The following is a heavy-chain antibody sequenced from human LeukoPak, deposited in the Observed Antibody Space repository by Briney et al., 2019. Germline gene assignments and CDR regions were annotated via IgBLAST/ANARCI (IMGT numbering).Heavy chain of an antibody. D-gene: IGHD2/OR15-2a*01. J-gene: IGHJ4*02. Sequence: GGSLRLSCAASGFTFSNYGMHWVRQAPGKGLEWVALIWYDGTNKYYTDSVRGRFTISREKTQNTLYLQMNSLRVEDTALYYCAREGPRGNSQFDYWGQGTLVTVSS. CDR2: IWYDGTNK. V-gene: IGHV3-33*01. CDR1: GFTFSNYG. CDR3: AREGPRGNSQFDY.